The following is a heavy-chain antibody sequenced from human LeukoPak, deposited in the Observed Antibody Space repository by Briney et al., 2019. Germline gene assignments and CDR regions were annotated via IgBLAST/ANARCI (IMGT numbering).Heavy chain of an antibody. J-gene: IGHJ4*02. CDR3: VKEASWSGYYITYYFDY. Sequence: GGSLRLSCAASGFTFSSYGMHWVRQAPGKGLEWVAVILSDGSKEFYTDSVRGRFTISRDNSNNTLYLEMNSLRPEDTAVYYCVKEASWSGYYITYYFDYWGQGTLVTVSS. V-gene: IGHV3-30*02. CDR1: GFTFSSYG. CDR2: ILSDGSKE. D-gene: IGHD3-3*01.